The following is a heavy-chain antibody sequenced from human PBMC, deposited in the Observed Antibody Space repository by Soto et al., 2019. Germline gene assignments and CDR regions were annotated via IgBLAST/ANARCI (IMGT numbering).Heavy chain of an antibody. V-gene: IGHV1-2*02. CDR3: ASEKNKMDD. CDR2: INPNSGGT. J-gene: IGHJ4*02. CDR1: GYIFTDYY. Sequence: GASVKVSCKTSGYIFTDYYMHWVRQAPGQGLEWMGWINPNSGGTNYAQKFQGRVTMTTDTSISIAYLDLANLTFDDTAVYYCASEKNKMDDWGQGNLVTVSS.